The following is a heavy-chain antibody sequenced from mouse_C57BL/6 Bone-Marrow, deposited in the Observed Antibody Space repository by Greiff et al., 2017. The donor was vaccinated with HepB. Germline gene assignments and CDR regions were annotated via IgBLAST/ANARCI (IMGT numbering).Heavy chain of an antibody. Sequence: VQLQHSGAELMKPGASVKLSCKATGYTFTGYWIEWVKQRPGHGIEWIGEILPGSGSTNYNEKFKGKATFTADTSSNTAYMQLSSLTTEDSAIYYCARSPLSYYYGSSSFAYWGQGTLVTVSA. CDR1: GYTFTGYW. V-gene: IGHV1-9*01. J-gene: IGHJ3*01. CDR2: ILPGSGST. CDR3: ARSPLSYYYGSSSFAY. D-gene: IGHD1-1*01.